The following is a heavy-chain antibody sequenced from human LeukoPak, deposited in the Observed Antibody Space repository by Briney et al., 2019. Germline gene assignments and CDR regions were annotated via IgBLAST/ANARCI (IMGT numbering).Heavy chain of an antibody. D-gene: IGHD3-22*01. CDR1: GGSFSGYY. J-gene: IGHJ3*02. Sequence: PSETLSLTCAVYGGSFSGYYWSWIRQPPGKGLEWIGEINHSGSTNYNPSLKSRVTISVDTSKNQFSLKLSSVTAADTAVYYCARALVVVTEVPHDAFDIWGQGTMVTVSS. CDR3: ARALVVVTEVPHDAFDI. CDR2: INHSGST. V-gene: IGHV4-34*01.